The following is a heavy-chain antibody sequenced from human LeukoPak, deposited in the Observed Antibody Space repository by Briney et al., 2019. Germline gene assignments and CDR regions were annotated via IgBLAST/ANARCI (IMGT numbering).Heavy chain of an antibody. V-gene: IGHV4-59*01. Sequence: ASGTLSFTCTVSDGSISDFCWSWIRQRPGKGLEWRGNIYYSGTTNFTNYDRSLKMRAAILVDTAKNEVSLKLPSVAAADTAEYYCARDLTPFGDFYMHVWDKGNTVTISS. CDR2: IYYSGTTNFT. D-gene: IGHD3-16*01. CDR3: ARDLTPFGDFYMHV. CDR1: DGSISDFC. J-gene: IGHJ6*03.